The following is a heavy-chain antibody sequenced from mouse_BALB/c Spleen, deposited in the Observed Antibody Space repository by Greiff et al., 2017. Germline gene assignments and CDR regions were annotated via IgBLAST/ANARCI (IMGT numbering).Heavy chain of an antibody. V-gene: IGHV5-9-4*01. CDR2: ISSGGSYT. J-gene: IGHJ2*01. CDR1: GFTFSSYA. Sequence: EVQLVESGGGLVKPGGSLKLSCAASGFTFSSYAMSWVRQSPEKRLEWVAEISSGGSYTYYPDTVTGRFTISRDNAKNTLYLEMSSLRSGDTAMYYCARGDSGYWGQGTTLTVSS. CDR3: ARGDSGY.